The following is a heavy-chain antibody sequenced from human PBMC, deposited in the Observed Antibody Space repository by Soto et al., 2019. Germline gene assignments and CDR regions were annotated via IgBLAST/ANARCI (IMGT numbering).Heavy chain of an antibody. J-gene: IGHJ6*02. V-gene: IGHV4-34*01. D-gene: IGHD3-10*01. CDR2: INHSGST. CDR1: GGSFSGYY. Sequence: QVQLQQWGAGLLKPSETLSLTCAVYGGSFSGYYWSWIRQPPGKGLEWIGEINHSGSTNYNPSLKSRVTISVDTSKNQFSLKLSSVTAADTAVYYCARGPRIGSGSYYYKQRPYYYGMDVWGQGTTVTVSS. CDR3: ARGPRIGSGSYYYKQRPYYYGMDV.